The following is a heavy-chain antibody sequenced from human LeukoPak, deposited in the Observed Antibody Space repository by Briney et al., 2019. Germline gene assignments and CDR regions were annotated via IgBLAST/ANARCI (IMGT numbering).Heavy chain of an antibody. CDR2: INHSGST. CDR3: ARTPGEVVVVAASFDY. Sequence: SETLSLTCAVYGGSFSGYYWSWIRQPPGKGLEWIGEINHSGSTNYNPSLKSRVTISVGTSKNQFSLKLSSVTAADTAVYYCARTPGEVVVVAASFDYWGQGTLVTVSS. D-gene: IGHD2-15*01. CDR1: GGSFSGYY. V-gene: IGHV4-34*01. J-gene: IGHJ4*02.